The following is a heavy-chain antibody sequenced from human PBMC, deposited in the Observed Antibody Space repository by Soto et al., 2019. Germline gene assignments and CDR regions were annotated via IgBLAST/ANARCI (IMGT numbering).Heavy chain of an antibody. Sequence: QVQLVQSGAEVKKPGASVKVSCKASGYTFTSYGISWVRQAPGQGLEWMGWNSDYNGNTNYAQKLQGRVTMTTDTSTSTANMGLRSRRSDDTAVYYCARDQGIMITLGGVIGYWGQGTLVTVSS. V-gene: IGHV1-18*01. CDR2: NSDYNGNT. CDR3: ARDQGIMITLGGVIGY. D-gene: IGHD3-16*02. CDR1: GYTFTSYG. J-gene: IGHJ4*02.